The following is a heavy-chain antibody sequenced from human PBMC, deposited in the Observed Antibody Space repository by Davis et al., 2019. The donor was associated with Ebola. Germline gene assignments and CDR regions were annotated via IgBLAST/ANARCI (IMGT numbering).Heavy chain of an antibody. J-gene: IGHJ6*03. D-gene: IGHD2-2*01. CDR3: AKDLAYCSSTSCLYYYYYMDV. CDR2: ISYDGSNK. CDR1: GFTFSDYW. Sequence: GGSLRLSCAASGFTFSDYWMTWVRQAPGKGLEWVAVISYDGSNKYYADSVKGRFTISRDNSKNTLYLQMNSLRAEDTAVYYCAKDLAYCSSTSCLYYYYYMDVWGKGTTVTVSS. V-gene: IGHV3-30*18.